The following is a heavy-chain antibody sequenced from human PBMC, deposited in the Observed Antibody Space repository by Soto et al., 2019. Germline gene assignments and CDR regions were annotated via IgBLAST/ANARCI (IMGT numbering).Heavy chain of an antibody. CDR1: GYTFTTYG. CDR3: VRESEPMRTIVTLAY. D-gene: IGHD2-15*01. J-gene: IGHJ4*02. Sequence: QVQMVQSANEVKRTGASVKVSCKASGYTFTTYGISWVRQAPGQGLEWMGCVGAYYGDTKDAPEVQGRVTLTRDISTNTAYMELRNPRSDDTAMYFCVRESEPMRTIVTLAYWGQGTLVSVSS. CDR2: VGAYYGDT. V-gene: IGHV1-18*01.